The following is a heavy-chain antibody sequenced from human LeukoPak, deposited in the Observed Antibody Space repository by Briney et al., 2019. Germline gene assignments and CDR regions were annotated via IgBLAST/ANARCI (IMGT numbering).Heavy chain of an antibody. D-gene: IGHD5-18*01. J-gene: IGHJ4*02. Sequence: GGSLRLSCAASGFTLSDYSMTRVRQAPGQGLEWISFLTSGGVSAFYADSVRGRFTVSRDDARNSLSLYMNTLRADDTAVYYCASSLNTVMVSPYYLGYWGPGTLVTVSS. CDR2: LTSGGVSA. CDR1: GFTLSDYS. CDR3: ASSLNTVMVSPYYLGY. V-gene: IGHV3-11*04.